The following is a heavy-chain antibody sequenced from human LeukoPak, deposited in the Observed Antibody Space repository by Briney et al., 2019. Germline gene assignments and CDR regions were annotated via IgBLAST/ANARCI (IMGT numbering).Heavy chain of an antibody. J-gene: IGHJ5*02. CDR2: ITGGGST. CDR3: AKGGFSSHFDP. V-gene: IGHV3-23*01. CDR1: GFTFSSYA. Sequence: PGGSLRLSCAASGFTFSSYALTWVRQAPGKGLEWVSTITGGGSTHYADSVKGRFTMSKDNSKNTLYLQMSSLRGEDTAVYYCAKGGFSSHFDPWGQGTLVTVSS.